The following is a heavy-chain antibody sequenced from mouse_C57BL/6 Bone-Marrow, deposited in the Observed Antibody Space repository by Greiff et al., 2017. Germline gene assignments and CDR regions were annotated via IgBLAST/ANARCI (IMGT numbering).Heavy chain of an antibody. J-gene: IGHJ2*01. CDR3: AKGVHYYGSSHY. V-gene: IGHV1-22*01. D-gene: IGHD1-1*01. CDR2: INPNNGGT. CDR1: GYTFTDYN. Sequence: EVKLQESGPELVKPGASVKMSCKASGYTFTDYNMHWVKQSHGKSLEWIGYINPNNGGTSYNQKFKGKATLTVNKSSSTAYMELRSLTSEDSAVYYCAKGVHYYGSSHYWGQGTTLTVSS.